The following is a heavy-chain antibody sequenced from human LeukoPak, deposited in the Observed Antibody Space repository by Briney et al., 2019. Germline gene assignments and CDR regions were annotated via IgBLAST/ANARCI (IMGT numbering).Heavy chain of an antibody. CDR2: INHSGST. Sequence: SETLSLTCTVSGGSISSGGYYWSWIRQPPGKGLEWIGEINHSGSTNYNPSLKSRVTISVDTSKNQFSLKLSSVTAADTAVYYCARGGTRWLQAIDYWGQGTLVTVSS. CDR3: ARGGTRWLQAIDY. J-gene: IGHJ4*02. V-gene: IGHV4-39*07. D-gene: IGHD5-24*01. CDR1: GGSISSGGYY.